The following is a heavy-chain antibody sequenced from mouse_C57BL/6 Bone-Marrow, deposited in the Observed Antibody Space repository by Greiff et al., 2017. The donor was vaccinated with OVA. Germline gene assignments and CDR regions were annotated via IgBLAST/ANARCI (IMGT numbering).Heavy chain of an antibody. V-gene: IGHV5-9*01. D-gene: IGHD3-3*01. J-gene: IGHJ2*01. CDR2: TSGGGCKT. Sequence: DVKLVESGGGLVKPGGSLKLSCAASGFTFSSYTLSWVRQTPDMRLAWVATTSGGGCKTYYPDSVKGRFTISRDNAKNTLYLQMSSLRSEDTALYYCARRGRGYYCDYWGQGTTLTVSS. CDR1: GFTFSSYT. CDR3: ARRGRGYYCDY.